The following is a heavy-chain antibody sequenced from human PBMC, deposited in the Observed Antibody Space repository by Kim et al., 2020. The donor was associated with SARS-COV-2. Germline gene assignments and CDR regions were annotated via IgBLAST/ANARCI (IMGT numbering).Heavy chain of an antibody. D-gene: IGHD5-12*01. Sequence: GYEKKFLGRVTMTRNTSISTAYMELSSLRSEDTAVYYCARGDYQGSPFDYWGQGTLVTVSS. V-gene: IGHV1-8*01. CDR3: ARGDYQGSPFDY. J-gene: IGHJ4*02.